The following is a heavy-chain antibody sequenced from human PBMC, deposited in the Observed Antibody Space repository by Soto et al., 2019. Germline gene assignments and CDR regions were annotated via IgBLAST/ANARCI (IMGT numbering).Heavy chain of an antibody. CDR2: ISAYNGNT. V-gene: IGHV1-18*04. Sequence: QVQLVQSGAEVKKPGASVKVSCKASGYTFTSYGISWVRQAPGQGLEWMGWISAYNGNTNYAQKLQGRVTMTTDTSTSPAYMELRSMRSDDTAVYYCARNPQGSSWRYYYYGMDVWGQGTTVTVSS. D-gene: IGHD6-13*01. CDR1: GYTFTSYG. J-gene: IGHJ6*02. CDR3: ARNPQGSSWRYYYYGMDV.